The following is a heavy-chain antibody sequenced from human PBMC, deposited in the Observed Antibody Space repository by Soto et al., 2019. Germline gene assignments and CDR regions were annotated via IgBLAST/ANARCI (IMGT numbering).Heavy chain of an antibody. Sequence: QLQLQESGPGLVKPSETLSLTCTVSDGSISGNTYYWGWIRQPPGKGLEWIGTVYYSGSTYYNPSLKSRVTLSVDTSRNQFSLNLSSVTAADTALYYCASPGGYCRGGSCYQYFDDWGQGTLVTVSS. V-gene: IGHV4-39*01. D-gene: IGHD2-15*01. CDR2: VYYSGST. J-gene: IGHJ4*02. CDR3: ASPGGYCRGGSCYQYFDD. CDR1: DGSISGNTYY.